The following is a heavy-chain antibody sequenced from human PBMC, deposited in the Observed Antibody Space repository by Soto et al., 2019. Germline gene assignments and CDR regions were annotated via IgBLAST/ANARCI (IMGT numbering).Heavy chain of an antibody. Sequence: QVQLVQSGAEVKKPGSSVKVSCKASGGTFSSYSINWVRQAPGQGLEWMGEIIPIFGTANYAQKFQGRVTITADESTSTAYMELRSLRSEDEAVYYCARDGGRHSGGIDYWGQGTLVTVSS. D-gene: IGHD1-26*01. CDR2: IIPIFGTA. CDR3: ARDGGRHSGGIDY. V-gene: IGHV1-69*01. CDR1: GGTFSSYS. J-gene: IGHJ4*02.